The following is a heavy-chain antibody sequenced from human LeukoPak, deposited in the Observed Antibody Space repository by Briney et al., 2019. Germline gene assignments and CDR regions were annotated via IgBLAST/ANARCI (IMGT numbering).Heavy chain of an antibody. CDR2: IYYSGST. V-gene: IGHV4-30-4*01. J-gene: IGHJ4*02. D-gene: IGHD6-19*01. Sequence: SETLSLTCTVSGGSISSGDYYWSWIRQPPGKGLEWIGYIYYSGSTYYNPSLKSRLIISVDTSKNQFSLKVSSVTAADTAVYYCARMASGWYQDYWGQGTLVTVSS. CDR1: GGSISSGDYY. CDR3: ARMASGWYQDY.